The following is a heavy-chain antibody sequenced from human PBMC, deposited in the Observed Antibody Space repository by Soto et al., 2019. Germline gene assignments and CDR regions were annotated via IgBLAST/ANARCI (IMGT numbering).Heavy chain of an antibody. J-gene: IGHJ6*02. D-gene: IGHD6-13*01. V-gene: IGHV1-69*06. CDR2: IIPIFGTA. Sequence: QVQLVQSGAEVKKPGSSVKVSCKASGGTFSSYAISWVRQAPGQGLEWMGGIIPIFGTANYAQKFQGRVTITADKSTSTAYMELSSLRSEDTAVYYCARARSIAAAGTTGYYYGMDVWGQGTTVTVSS. CDR1: GGTFSSYA. CDR3: ARARSIAAAGTTGYYYGMDV.